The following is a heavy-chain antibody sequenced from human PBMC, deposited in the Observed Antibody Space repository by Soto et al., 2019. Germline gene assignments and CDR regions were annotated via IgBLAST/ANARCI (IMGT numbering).Heavy chain of an antibody. J-gene: IGHJ6*03. Sequence: SETLSLTCTVSGGSISSGGYYWSWIRQHPGKGLEWIGYIYYSGSTYYNPSLKSRVTISVDTSKNQFSLKLSSVTAADTAVYYCARVELTVTPPYYYYYMDVWGKGTTVTVSS. D-gene: IGHD4-17*01. CDR2: IYYSGST. CDR3: ARVELTVTPPYYYYYMDV. CDR1: GGSISSGGYY. V-gene: IGHV4-31*03.